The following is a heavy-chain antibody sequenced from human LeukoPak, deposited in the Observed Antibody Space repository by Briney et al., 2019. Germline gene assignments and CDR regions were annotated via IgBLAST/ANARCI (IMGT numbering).Heavy chain of an antibody. CDR2: ISGSGGST. CDR3: AKITGCSSTSCYSH. Sequence: PGGSLRLSCAASGFTFSSYAMSWARQAPGKGLEWVSAISGSGGSTYYADSVKGRFTISRDNSKNTLYLQMNSLRAEDTAVYYCAKITGCSSTSCYSHWGQGTLVTVSS. D-gene: IGHD2-2*01. V-gene: IGHV3-23*01. CDR1: GFTFSSYA. J-gene: IGHJ4*02.